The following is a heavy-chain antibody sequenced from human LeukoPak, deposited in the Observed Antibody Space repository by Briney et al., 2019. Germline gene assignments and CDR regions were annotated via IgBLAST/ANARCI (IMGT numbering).Heavy chain of an antibody. CDR3: AKDRSGSGSYGLDY. CDR1: GFIFSSYW. J-gene: IGHJ4*02. V-gene: IGHV3-7*01. CDR2: IKQDGSEK. D-gene: IGHD3-10*01. Sequence: GGSLRLSCAASGFIFSSYWMSWVRQAPGKGLEWVANIKQDGSEKYYADSVKGRFTISRDNSKNTLYLQMNSLRAEDTAVYYCAKDRSGSGSYGLDYWGQGTLVTVSS.